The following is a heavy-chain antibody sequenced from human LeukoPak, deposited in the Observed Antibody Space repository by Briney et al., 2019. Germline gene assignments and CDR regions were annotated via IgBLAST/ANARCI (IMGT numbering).Heavy chain of an antibody. D-gene: IGHD2-21*02. J-gene: IGHJ5*02. Sequence: ASVKVSCKASVGTFSSYAFSWVRQAPGPGLGWMGGFSPIFGTANYAQKFQGRVTITANESTSTANMELSSLRSEDTAVYYCARVVVVTAISNWFDAWGQGTLVTVSS. CDR3: ARVVVVTAISNWFDA. CDR2: FSPIFGTA. V-gene: IGHV1-69*13. CDR1: VGTFSSYA.